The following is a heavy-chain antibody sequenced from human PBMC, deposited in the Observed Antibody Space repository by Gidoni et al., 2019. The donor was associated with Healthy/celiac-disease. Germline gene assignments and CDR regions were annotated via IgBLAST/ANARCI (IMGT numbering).Heavy chain of an antibody. CDR1: GFTFSSYS. Sequence: EVQLVESGGGLVKPGRSLRLSCAASGFTFSSYSMNWVRQAPGKGLEWVSSISSSSSYINYADSVKGRFTISRDNAKNSLYLQMNSLRAEDTAVYYCARAGLDAFDIWGQGTMVTVSS. CDR2: ISSSSSYI. CDR3: ARAGLDAFDI. D-gene: IGHD4-17*01. V-gene: IGHV3-21*01. J-gene: IGHJ3*02.